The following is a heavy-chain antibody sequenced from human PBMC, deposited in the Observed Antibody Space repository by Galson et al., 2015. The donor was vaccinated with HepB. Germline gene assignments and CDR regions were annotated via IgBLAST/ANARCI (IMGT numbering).Heavy chain of an antibody. Sequence: SCKASGGTFSSYAISWVRQAPGQGLEWMGGIILILGIANYAQKFQGRVTITADKSTSTAYMELSSLRSEDTAVYYCARVGGIAASGIWGQGTMVTVSS. CDR3: ARVGGIAASGI. J-gene: IGHJ3*02. CDR2: IILILGIA. D-gene: IGHD6-13*01. V-gene: IGHV1-69*10. CDR1: GGTFSSYA.